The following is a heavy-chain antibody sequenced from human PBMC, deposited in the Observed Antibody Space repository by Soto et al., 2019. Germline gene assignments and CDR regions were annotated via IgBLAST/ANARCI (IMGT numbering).Heavy chain of an antibody. CDR2: ISGSGGST. D-gene: IGHD2-15*01. V-gene: IGHV3-23*01. J-gene: IGHJ4*02. CDR3: AKGAHCSGGSCDPATRDY. CDR1: GFTFSSYA. Sequence: PGGSLRLSCAASGFTFSSYAMSWVRQAPGKGLEWVSAISGSGGSTYYADSVKGRFTISRDNSKNTLYLQMNSLRAEDTAVYYCAKGAHCSGGSCDPATRDYWGQGTLVTVSS.